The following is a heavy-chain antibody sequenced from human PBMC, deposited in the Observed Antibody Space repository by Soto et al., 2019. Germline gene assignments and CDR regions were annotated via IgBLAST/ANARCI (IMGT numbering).Heavy chain of an antibody. V-gene: IGHV3-30-3*01. J-gene: IGHJ6*02. D-gene: IGHD3-3*01. Sequence: PGGSLRLSCAASGFTFSDYSIHWFRQAPGKGLEWVAVISYHGINQYYADSVMGRFTISRDNSKNTVFLQIDSLRGEDTAVYYCVRDGVALYYYHGMDVWGQGTTVTVSS. CDR1: GFTFSDYS. CDR3: VRDGVALYYYHGMDV. CDR2: ISYHGINQ.